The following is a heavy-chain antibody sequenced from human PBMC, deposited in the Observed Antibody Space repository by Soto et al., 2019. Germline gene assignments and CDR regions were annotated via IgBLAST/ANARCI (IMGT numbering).Heavy chain of an antibody. D-gene: IGHD2-2*01. CDR1: GYTFTGYY. V-gene: IGHV1-2*04. CDR3: ARSRIYQTYYYYYYMDV. Sequence: GASVKVSCKASGYTFTGYYMHWVRQAPGKGLEWMGWINPNSGGTNYAQKFQGWVTMTRDTSISTAYMELSRLRSDDTAVYYCARSRIYQTYYYYYYMDVWGKGTTVTVSS. J-gene: IGHJ6*03. CDR2: INPNSGGT.